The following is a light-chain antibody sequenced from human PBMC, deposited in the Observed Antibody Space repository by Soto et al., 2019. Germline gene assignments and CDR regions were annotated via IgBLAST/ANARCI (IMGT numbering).Light chain of an antibody. CDR2: DAS. V-gene: IGKV1-33*01. Sequence: DLQMTQSPSSLSASVGDRVTITCQASQDISNYLNWYQQKPGKAPKLLIYDASNLETGVPSRFSVSVSWRDFTFTISSLQPEDIATYYCQQYDNLPPYTFGQGTKLEIK. CDR1: QDISNY. CDR3: QQYDNLPPYT. J-gene: IGKJ2*01.